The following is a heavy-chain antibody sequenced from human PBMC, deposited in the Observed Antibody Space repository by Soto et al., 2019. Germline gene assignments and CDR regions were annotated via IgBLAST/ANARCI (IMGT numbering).Heavy chain of an antibody. J-gene: IGHJ4*02. V-gene: IGHV1-69*13. CDR1: GGTFSSYA. Sequence: GASVKVSCKASGGTFSSYAISWVRQAPGQGLEWMGGIIPIFGTANYAQKFQGRVAITADESTSTAYMELSRLRSDDTAVYYCAREFAYYYDSSGSLWGQGTLVTVSS. CDR2: IIPIFGTA. D-gene: IGHD3-22*01. CDR3: AREFAYYYDSSGSL.